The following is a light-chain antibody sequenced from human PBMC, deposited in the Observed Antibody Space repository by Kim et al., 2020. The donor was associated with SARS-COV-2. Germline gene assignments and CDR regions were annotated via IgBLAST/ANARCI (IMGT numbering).Light chain of an antibody. CDR2: DVT. J-gene: IGLJ2*01. CDR3: SSYAGSNNGV. CDR1: RSDIASYDY. V-gene: IGLV2-8*01. Sequence: GQSVTISCTGSRSDIASYDYVSWYQQYPGKAPKLIIYDVTKRPSGVPDRFSGSKSANTASLTVSGLQAEDEADYYCSSYAGSNNGVFGGWTQLTVL.